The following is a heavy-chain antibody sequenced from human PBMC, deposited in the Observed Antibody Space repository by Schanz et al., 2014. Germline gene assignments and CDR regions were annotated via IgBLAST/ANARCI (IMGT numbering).Heavy chain of an antibody. CDR1: GFTFSDYY. CDR2: ISSRSSHI. D-gene: IGHD3-10*01. J-gene: IGHJ4*02. Sequence: MQLLESGGGLVQPGGSLRLSCAASGFTFSDYYMSWIRQAPGKGLEWVSSISSRSSHIYYADSVKGRFTISRDNSKTSLYLQMNSLRAEDTAVYYCARIGGSVFDYWAQGTLVTVSS. V-gene: IGHV3-11*01. CDR3: ARIGGSVFDY.